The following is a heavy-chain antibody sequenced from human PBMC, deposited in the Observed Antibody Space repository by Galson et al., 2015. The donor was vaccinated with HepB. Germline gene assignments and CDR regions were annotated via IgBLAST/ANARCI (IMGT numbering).Heavy chain of an antibody. D-gene: IGHD6-19*01. J-gene: IGHJ4*02. CDR3: AKDPYLYHALAGNMAGFDY. CDR2: ISYDGRNK. CDR1: GVTFSHYG. Sequence: SLRLSCAASGVTFSHYGFHWVRQAPGKGLEWVTVISYDGRNKHYADSVKGRFTISRDNSKNMVYLQMNSLRAEDTALYYCAKDPYLYHALAGNMAGFDYWGQGTLVTVSS. V-gene: IGHV3-30*18.